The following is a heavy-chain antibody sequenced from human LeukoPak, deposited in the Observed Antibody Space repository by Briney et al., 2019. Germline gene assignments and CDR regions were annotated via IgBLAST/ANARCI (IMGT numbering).Heavy chain of an antibody. Sequence: PGGSLRLSCAASGFTFRTYWMSWVRQAPGKGLEWVANIKQDGSEKNYVDSVKGRFTISRDNAKNSLYLQMNSLRAEDTAVYYCASPKMDSGSYWRAFDIWGHGTMVTVSS. CDR1: GFTFRTYW. CDR2: IKQDGSEK. V-gene: IGHV3-7*01. J-gene: IGHJ3*02. CDR3: ASPKMDSGSYWRAFDI. D-gene: IGHD1-26*01.